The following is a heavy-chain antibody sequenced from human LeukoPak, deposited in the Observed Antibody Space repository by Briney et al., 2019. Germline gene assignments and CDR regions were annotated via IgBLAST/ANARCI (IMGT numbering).Heavy chain of an antibody. V-gene: IGHV4-59*13. CDR1: GASIRPYF. Sequence: PSETLSLTCSVSGASIRPYFWTWIRQPPGKGLEWIAYIYHNGSSHYNPSLKSRVTMSVDTTKNQFSLKMTSVTAADTAVYYCASSHTYQPYYFDYWGQGTLVTVSS. D-gene: IGHD3-16*01. CDR3: ASSHTYQPYYFDY. J-gene: IGHJ4*02. CDR2: IYHNGSS.